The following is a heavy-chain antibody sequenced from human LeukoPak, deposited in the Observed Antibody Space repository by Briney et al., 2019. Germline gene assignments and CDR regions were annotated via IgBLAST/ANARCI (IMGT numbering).Heavy chain of an antibody. V-gene: IGHV3-21*01. CDR1: GFTFSSYS. CDR2: ISGSSSYI. D-gene: IGHD4-17*01. CDR3: ARDQGDYGSLQSYYYYYGMDV. J-gene: IGHJ6*02. Sequence: GGSLRLSCAASGFTFSSYSMNWVRQAPGKGLEWVSSISGSSSYIYYADSVKGRFTISRDNAKNSLYLQMNSLRAEDTAVYYCARDQGDYGSLQSYYYYYGMDVWGQGTTVTVSS.